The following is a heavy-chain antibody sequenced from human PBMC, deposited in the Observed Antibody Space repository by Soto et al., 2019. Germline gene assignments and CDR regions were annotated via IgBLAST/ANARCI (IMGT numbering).Heavy chain of an antibody. V-gene: IGHV4-59*08. J-gene: IGHJ4*02. CDR1: GGSISSYY. Sequence: SETLSLTCTVSGGSISSYYWSWTRQPPGKGLEWIGYIYYSGSTNYNPSLKSRVTISVDTSKNQFSLKLSSVTAADTAVYYCAGHHDYWGQGTLVTVSS. CDR2: IYYSGST. CDR3: AGHHDY.